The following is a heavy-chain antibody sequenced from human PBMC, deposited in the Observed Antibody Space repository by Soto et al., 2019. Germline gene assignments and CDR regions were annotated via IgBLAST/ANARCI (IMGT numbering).Heavy chain of an antibody. CDR1: GGSITDNY. CDR3: ARALDYDFWGGRNWFDP. Sequence: SETLSLTCSVSGGSITDNYWTWIRQSPGKGLEWVGYIYYTGITNYNPSLKRRVTISLDRSKNQFSLKLDSVTAADTAVYYCARALDYDFWGGRNWFDPWGQGTLVTSPQ. CDR2: IYYTGIT. D-gene: IGHD3-3*01. V-gene: IGHV4-59*01. J-gene: IGHJ5*02.